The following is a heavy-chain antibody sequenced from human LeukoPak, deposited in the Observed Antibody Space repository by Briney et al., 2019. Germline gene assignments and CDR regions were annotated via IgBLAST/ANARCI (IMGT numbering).Heavy chain of an antibody. CDR1: GGSISSGSYY. Sequence: KPSETLSLTCTVSGGSISSGSYYWGWIRQPPGKGLEWIGSIYYGGSTYYNPSLKSRVTISVDTSKNQFSLKLSSVTAADTAVYYCARTPIVVVVAATLFDYWGQGTLVTVSS. CDR2: IYYGGST. J-gene: IGHJ4*02. D-gene: IGHD2-15*01. CDR3: ARTPIVVVVAATLFDY. V-gene: IGHV4-39*01.